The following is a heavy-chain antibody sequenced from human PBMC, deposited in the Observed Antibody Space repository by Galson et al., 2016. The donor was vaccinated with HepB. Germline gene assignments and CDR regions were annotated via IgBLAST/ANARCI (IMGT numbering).Heavy chain of an antibody. CDR1: GFTFSRND. CDR3: ARESTGRGVDAFDI. Sequence: SLRLSCAASGFTFSRNDIHWVRQVTGKGLQWVSAIGGAGDTYYSGSVKGRFTISRENAKNSLYLQMNSLTAGDTAVYYCARESTGRGVDAFDIWGQGTMVIVSS. J-gene: IGHJ3*02. D-gene: IGHD3-16*01. CDR2: IGGAGDT. V-gene: IGHV3-13*04.